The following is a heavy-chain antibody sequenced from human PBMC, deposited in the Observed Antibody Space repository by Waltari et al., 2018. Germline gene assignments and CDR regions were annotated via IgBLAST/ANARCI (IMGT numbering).Heavy chain of an antibody. CDR3: AREGQGERRDAFDI. J-gene: IGHJ3*02. CDR2: INPNSGGT. Sequence: QVQLVPSGAGVKKPGASGKVSCQASGYTFTGYYMHWVRQAPGQGLEWMGRINPNSGGTNYAQKFQGRVTMTRDTSISTAYMELSRLRSDDTAVYYCAREGQGERRDAFDIWGQGTMVTVSS. CDR1: GYTFTGYY. D-gene: IGHD3-16*01. V-gene: IGHV1-2*06.